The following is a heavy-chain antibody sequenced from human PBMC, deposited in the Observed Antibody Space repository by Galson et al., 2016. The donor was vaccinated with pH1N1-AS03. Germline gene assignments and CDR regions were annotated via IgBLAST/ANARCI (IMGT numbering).Heavy chain of an antibody. CDR1: GFTFSNYA. D-gene: IGHD3-22*01. Sequence: SLRLSCAASGFTFSNYAMTWVRQAPGKGLEWVSSISGSGGSTNSADSVRDRFSISRDNSKNTLFLQMNRLRDDDTAVYYCAKKFYYVSSGHHLDVADVWGQGTAVTVSS. CDR3: AKKFYYVSSGHHLDVADV. J-gene: IGHJ3*01. V-gene: IGHV3-23*01. CDR2: ISGSGGST.